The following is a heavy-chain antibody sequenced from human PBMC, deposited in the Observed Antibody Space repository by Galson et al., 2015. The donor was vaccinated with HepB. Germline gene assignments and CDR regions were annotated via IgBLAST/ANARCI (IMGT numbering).Heavy chain of an antibody. CDR3: ARELRFLEWLSPGDY. CDR2: ISYDGSNK. CDR1: GFTFSSYA. V-gene: IGHV3-30-3*01. Sequence: SLRLSCAASGFTFSSYAMHWVRQAPGKGLEWVAVISYDGSNKYYADSVKGRFTISRDNSKNTLYLQMNSLRPEDTAVYYCARELRFLEWLSPGDYWGQGTLVTVSS. J-gene: IGHJ4*02. D-gene: IGHD3-3*01.